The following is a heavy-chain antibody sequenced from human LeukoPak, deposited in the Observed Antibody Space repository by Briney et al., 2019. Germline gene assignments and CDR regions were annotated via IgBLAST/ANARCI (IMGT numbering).Heavy chain of an antibody. CDR3: ARVGRDY. V-gene: IGHV3-23*01. D-gene: IGHD1-26*01. CDR2: ISGSGDNT. Sequence: GGSLRLSCAASGFSFRTYGMSWVRQAPGKRLEWVSGISGSGDNTHNADFVKGRFTISRDNSKNTLYLQMNSLRAEDTAVYYCARVGRDYWGQGTLVTVSS. J-gene: IGHJ4*02. CDR1: GFSFRTYG.